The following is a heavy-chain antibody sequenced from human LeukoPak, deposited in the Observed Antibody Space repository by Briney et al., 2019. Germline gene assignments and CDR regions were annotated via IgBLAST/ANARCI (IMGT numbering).Heavy chain of an antibody. CDR3: ARDRSKAPSLYYYDSSGYPHY. V-gene: IGHV3-30*04. Sequence: PGGSLRLSCAASGFTLSSYAMHWVGQAPGKGLEWVAVISYDGSNKYYADSGKGRLTISRYNSKNTLYLPMNSLRADDTAVYYCARDRSKAPSLYYYDSSGYPHYWGQGTLVTVS. CDR2: ISYDGSNK. J-gene: IGHJ4*02. CDR1: GFTLSSYA. D-gene: IGHD3-22*01.